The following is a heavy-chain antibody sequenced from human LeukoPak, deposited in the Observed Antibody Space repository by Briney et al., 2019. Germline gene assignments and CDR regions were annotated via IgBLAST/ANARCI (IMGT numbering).Heavy chain of an antibody. Sequence: ASVKVSCKASGYNFKRYDINWVRQAPGQGLEWMAWMNPHGDYTGYAQKFQDRVTMTSDSSTTTAYMELRSLTSEDTALYYCARGLRDGLTGNDVLDVWGLGTMVIVTS. CDR2: MNPHGDYT. V-gene: IGHV1-8*01. CDR3: ARGLRDGLTGNDVLDV. J-gene: IGHJ3*01. CDR1: GYNFKRYD. D-gene: IGHD3-9*01.